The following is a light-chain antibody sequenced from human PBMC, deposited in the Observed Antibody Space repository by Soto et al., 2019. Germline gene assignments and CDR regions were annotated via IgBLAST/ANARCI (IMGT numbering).Light chain of an antibody. V-gene: IGKV3-11*01. Sequence: IVMTQSPATLSVSPGERATLSCRAGQSISRYLAWYQQKPGQAPRLLIYGASTRATGIPARFSGSGSGTDFTLTISSLEPEDFAVYYCQHRSNWPALTFGGGTKVDIK. CDR1: QSISRY. CDR2: GAS. CDR3: QHRSNWPALT. J-gene: IGKJ4*01.